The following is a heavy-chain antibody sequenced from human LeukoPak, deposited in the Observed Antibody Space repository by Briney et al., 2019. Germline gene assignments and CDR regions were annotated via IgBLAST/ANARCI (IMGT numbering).Heavy chain of an antibody. CDR2: IYYSGST. CDR1: GGSLRSGSYY. V-gene: IGHV4-61*01. CDR3: ASGTIFGVADY. Sequence: SETLSLTCTVSGGSLRSGSYYWSWIRQPPGKGLEWIGYIYYSGSTNYNPSLKSRVTISVDTSKNQFSLKLSSVTAADTAVYYCASGTIFGVADYWGQGTLVTVSS. D-gene: IGHD3-3*01. J-gene: IGHJ4*02.